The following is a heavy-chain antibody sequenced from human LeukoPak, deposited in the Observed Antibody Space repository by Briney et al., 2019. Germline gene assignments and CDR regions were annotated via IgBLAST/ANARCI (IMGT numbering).Heavy chain of an antibody. CDR3: ARYGSGRLFDS. CDR2: IYHDGNT. Sequence: PSETLSLTCAVYGGSFNAYYWSWIRQPPGKGLEWIAEIYHDGNTNYNPSLKSRVMISVDTSNNQFSLKLSSVTAADTAVYYCARYGSGRLFDSWGQGTLVTVSS. V-gene: IGHV4-34*01. D-gene: IGHD3-10*01. CDR1: GGSFNAYY. J-gene: IGHJ4*02.